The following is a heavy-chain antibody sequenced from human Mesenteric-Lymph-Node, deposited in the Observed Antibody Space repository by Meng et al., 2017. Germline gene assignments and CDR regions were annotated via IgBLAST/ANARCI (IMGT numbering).Heavy chain of an antibody. D-gene: IGHD5-24*01. CDR1: GGSISSGYW. CDR2: MYHSGTT. J-gene: IGHJ4*02. V-gene: IGHV4-4*02. CDR3: ATQESRDGHNPY. Sequence: QVHLLDSGPGLVKPSGTLALTCVGSGGSISSGYWWTWGRQSPGKGLEWIGEMYHSGTTNYNPSLKSRVTISRGKSNNQLSLKLNSVTAADTAVYYCATQESRDGHNPYWGQGTLVTVSS.